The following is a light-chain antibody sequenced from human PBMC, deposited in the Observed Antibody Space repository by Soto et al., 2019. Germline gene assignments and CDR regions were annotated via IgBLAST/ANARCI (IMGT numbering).Light chain of an antibody. CDR1: QRIISC. V-gene: IGKV1-5*03. J-gene: IGKJ2*01. CDR3: QQYNSYSPYT. Sequence: DIQMTQSPSTLSASVGDRVTITCRASQRIISCLAWYQQKPGKAPTLLIYKTSSLESGVPSRFSGSGSGTEFTLTISSLQPDDFETYYCQQYNSYSPYTLGQGTKLEIK. CDR2: KTS.